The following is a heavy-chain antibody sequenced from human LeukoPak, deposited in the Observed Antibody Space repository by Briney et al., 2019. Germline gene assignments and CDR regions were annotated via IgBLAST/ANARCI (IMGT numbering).Heavy chain of an antibody. D-gene: IGHD4-23*01. J-gene: IGHJ4*02. Sequence: SETLSLTCTVSGGSISSYYWSWIRQPAGKGLEWIGRIYTSGSTNYNPSLKSRVTMSVDTSKNQFSLKLSSVTAADTAVYYCARDRVETDRPNSYYFDYWGQGTLVTVSS. V-gene: IGHV4-4*07. CDR1: GGSISSYY. CDR2: IYTSGST. CDR3: ARDRVETDRPNSYYFDY.